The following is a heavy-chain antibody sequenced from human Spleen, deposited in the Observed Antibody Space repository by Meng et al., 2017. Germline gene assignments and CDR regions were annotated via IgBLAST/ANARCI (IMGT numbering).Heavy chain of an antibody. D-gene: IGHD6-13*01. CDR1: GGSFSSYY. J-gene: IGHJ1*01. CDR3: ARGGSSYYPH. CDR2: IYSSGST. Sequence: SETLSLTCAVYGGSFSSYYWSWIRQPPGKALEWIGFIYSSGSTNYNPSLKSRVTISVDTSKNQFSLKLSSVTAADTAVYYCARGGSSYYPHWGQGTLVTVSS. V-gene: IGHV4-59*01.